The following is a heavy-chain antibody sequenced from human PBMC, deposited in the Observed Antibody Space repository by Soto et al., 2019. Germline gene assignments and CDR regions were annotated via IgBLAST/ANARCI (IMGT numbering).Heavy chain of an antibody. J-gene: IGHJ4*02. CDR3: ARLAYYDSRSYFDY. V-gene: IGHV4-34*01. Sequence: PSETLSLTCAVYGGSFSGYYWSWIRQPPGKGLEWIGEINHSGSTNYNPSLKSRVTISVDTSKNQFSLKLSSVTAADTAVYYCARLAYYDSRSYFDYWGQGTLVTVSS. CDR2: INHSGST. CDR1: GGSFSGYY. D-gene: IGHD3-22*01.